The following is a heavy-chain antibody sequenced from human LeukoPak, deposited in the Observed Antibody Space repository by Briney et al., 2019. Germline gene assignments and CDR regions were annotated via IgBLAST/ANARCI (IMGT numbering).Heavy chain of an antibody. J-gene: IGHJ6*03. CDR1: GASFSNDY. V-gene: IGHV4-59*12. D-gene: IGHD5-12*01. Sequence: SETLSLTCTVSGASFSNDYWSWVRQAPGKRLEWIGYIYHNGRTNYSPSLKSRVTMSVDTSKNQFSLKLTSVTAADTAVYYCARGAGYSREVNYYHYMDVWGKGTTVTVSS. CDR3: ARGAGYSREVNYYHYMDV. CDR2: IYHNGRT.